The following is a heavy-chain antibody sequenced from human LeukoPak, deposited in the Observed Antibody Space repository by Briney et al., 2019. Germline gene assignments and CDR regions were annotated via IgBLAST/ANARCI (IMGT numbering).Heavy chain of an antibody. D-gene: IGHD5-12*01. CDR1: GYTFTGYY. CDR2: INPNSGGT. V-gene: IGHV1-2*04. CDR3: ARDLGVGYTSFDP. J-gene: IGHJ5*02. Sequence: GASVKVSCKASGYTFTGYYMHWVRQAPGQGLEWMGWINPNSGGTNYAQKFQGWVTMTRDTSISTAYMELSRLRSDDTAVYYCARDLGVGYTSFDPWGQGTLVTVSS.